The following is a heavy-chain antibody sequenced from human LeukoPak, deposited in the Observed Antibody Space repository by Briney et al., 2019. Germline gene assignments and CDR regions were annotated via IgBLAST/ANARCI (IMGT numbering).Heavy chain of an antibody. CDR1: GFTLCIFA. CDR3: AKYIGAFSTVFDY. Sequence: PGGSLSLSRAASGFTLCIFAMSGVSDAPGGGVEWGAATSDSGGSTYYADSVKGPFTIPSDNSMNTLYLQKNDLRAGGRAVYYCAKYIGAFSTVFDYWGQGTRVTVST. D-gene: IGHD4-17*01. V-gene: IGHV3-23*01. CDR2: TSDSGGST. J-gene: IGHJ4*02.